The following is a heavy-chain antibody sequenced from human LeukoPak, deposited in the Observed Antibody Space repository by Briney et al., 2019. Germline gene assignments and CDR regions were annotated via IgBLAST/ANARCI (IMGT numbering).Heavy chain of an antibody. CDR1: GFTFSSYS. V-gene: IGHV3-48*01. CDR2: ISSSSTI. J-gene: IGHJ4*02. Sequence: GGSLRLSCAASGFTFSSYSMNWVRQAPGKGLEWVSYISSSSTIYYADSVKGRFTISRDNAKNSLYLQMNSLRAEDTAVYYCARAGLGYCSGGSCYGENYWGQGTLVTVSS. CDR3: ARAGLGYCSGGSCYGENY. D-gene: IGHD2-15*01.